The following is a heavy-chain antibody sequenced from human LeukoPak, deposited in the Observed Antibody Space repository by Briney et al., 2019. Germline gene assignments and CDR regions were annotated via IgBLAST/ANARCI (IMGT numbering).Heavy chain of an antibody. CDR1: GGTFSSSA. J-gene: IGHJ5*02. CDR3: AGTYDYVWGSYHHWFDP. Sequence: SVKVSCKASGGTFSSSAISWVRQAPGQGLEWMGRIIPNLGIANYAQKFQGRVTITTDKSTSTAYMELSSLRSEDTAVYYCAGTYDYVWGSYHHWFDPRGQGTLVTVFS. CDR2: IIPNLGIA. D-gene: IGHD3-16*02. V-gene: IGHV1-69*04.